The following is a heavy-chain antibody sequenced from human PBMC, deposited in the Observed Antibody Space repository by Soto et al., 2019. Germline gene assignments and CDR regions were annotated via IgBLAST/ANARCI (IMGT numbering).Heavy chain of an antibody. V-gene: IGHV4-34*01. CDR2: INHSGST. D-gene: IGHD6-6*01. J-gene: IGHJ4*02. CDR1: GGSFSGYY. CDR3: ARIPIAARRGDYFDY. Sequence: SETLSLTCAVYGGSFSGYYWSWIRQPPGKGLEWIGEINHSGSTNYNPSLKSRVTISVDTSKNQFSLKLSSATAADTAVYYCARIPIAARRGDYFDYWGQGTLVTVSS.